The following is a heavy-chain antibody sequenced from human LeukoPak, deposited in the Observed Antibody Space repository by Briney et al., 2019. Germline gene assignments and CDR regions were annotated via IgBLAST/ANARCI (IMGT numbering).Heavy chain of an antibody. Sequence: SQTLSLTCTVSGGSISSGSYYWSWIRQPAGKGLEWIGRIYTSGSTNYNPSLKRRVTISVDTSKNQFSLTLSSVTAADTAVYYCARGFYGDYVGVCAFDIWGQGTMVTVSS. J-gene: IGHJ3*02. CDR3: ARGFYGDYVGVCAFDI. CDR1: GGSISSGSYY. D-gene: IGHD4-17*01. V-gene: IGHV4-61*02. CDR2: IYTSGST.